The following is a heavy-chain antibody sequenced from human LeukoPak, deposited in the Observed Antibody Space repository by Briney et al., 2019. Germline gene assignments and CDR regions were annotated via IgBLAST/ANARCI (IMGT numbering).Heavy chain of an antibody. V-gene: IGHV4-4*07. J-gene: IGHJ4*02. D-gene: IGHD4-17*01. Sequence: PSETLPLTCSVSGDSNSSYYWSWIRQPAGKGLEWLGRIYTSGSTNYNPSLESRVTMSIDTSKNEFSLKLTSVTAADTAVYLCARGIYGDYGLGYWGQGTLVTVSS. CDR3: ARGIYGDYGLGY. CDR2: IYTSGST. CDR1: GDSNSSYY.